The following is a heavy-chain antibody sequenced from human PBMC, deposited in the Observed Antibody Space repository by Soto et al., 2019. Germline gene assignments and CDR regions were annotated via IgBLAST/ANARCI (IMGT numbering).Heavy chain of an antibody. CDR3: ARVDNYVTPPAQDV. V-gene: IGHV1-18*01. J-gene: IGHJ6*02. CDR1: GYRMGVYR. D-gene: IGHD3-16*01. Sequence: ASVNRSRKASGYRMGVYRIGRGRKDPGQGLEWMRWISPYSGNTHYASKVQGRLTMTTDTSTSTAYMDLGSLTSDDTVVYYCARVDNYVTPPAQDVWGQGTSVTGSS. CDR2: ISPYSGNT.